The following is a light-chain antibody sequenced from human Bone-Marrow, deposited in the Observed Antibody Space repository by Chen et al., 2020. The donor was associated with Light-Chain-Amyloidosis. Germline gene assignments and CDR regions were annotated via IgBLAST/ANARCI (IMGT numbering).Light chain of an antibody. V-gene: IGLV2-14*01. CDR2: EVT. J-gene: IGLJ1*01. CDR3: SSYTITNTLV. Sequence: SALTQPASVSGSPVKSITISCTGTSSDVGGDNHVSWYQQHPDKAPKLMIYEVTTRPSWVPDRFSGSKSDNTASLTISGLQTEDEADYFCSSYTITNTLVFGSGTRVTVL. CDR1: SSDVGGDNH.